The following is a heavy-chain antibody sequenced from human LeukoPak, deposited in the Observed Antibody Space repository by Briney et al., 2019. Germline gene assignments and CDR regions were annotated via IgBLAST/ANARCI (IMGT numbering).Heavy chain of an antibody. CDR1: GFTFSNYE. Sequence: GGSLRLSCAASGFTFSNYEMNWVRQAPGKGLEWVSYISISGGALYYADSVKGRFTISRDNAKNSLYLQMNSLRAEDTAVYYCARDLGARFDYWGQGTLVTVSS. CDR2: ISISGGAL. J-gene: IGHJ4*02. V-gene: IGHV3-48*03. CDR3: ARDLGARFDY. D-gene: IGHD1-26*01.